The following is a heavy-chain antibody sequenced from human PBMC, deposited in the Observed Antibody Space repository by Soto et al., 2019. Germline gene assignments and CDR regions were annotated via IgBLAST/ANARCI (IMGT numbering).Heavy chain of an antibody. D-gene: IGHD3-22*01. CDR2: ISCSSSYI. CDR1: GFTFSSYS. CDR3: ARVVDYCDPYYYYGMDV. V-gene: IGHV3-21*01. Sequence: EVQLVESGGGLVKPGGSLRLSCAASGFTFSSYSMNWVRQAPGKGLEWVSSISCSSSYIYYADSVKGRFTISRDNAKNSLYLQMNSLRAEDTAVSYCARVVDYCDPYYYYGMDVWGQGTTVTVYS. J-gene: IGHJ6*02.